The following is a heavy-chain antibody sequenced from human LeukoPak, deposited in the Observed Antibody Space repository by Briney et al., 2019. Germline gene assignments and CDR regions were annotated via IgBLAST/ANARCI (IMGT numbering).Heavy chain of an antibody. Sequence: PSETPSLTCTVSGYSIRSDYYWGWIRQPPGKGLEWIGSIFQSGYTYYNPSLQSRVTLSVDTSKNQFSLKLTSVTAADTAVYYCAREVPAAGRDWYFDLWGRGTLVTVSS. J-gene: IGHJ2*01. CDR3: AREVPAAGRDWYFDL. CDR2: IFQSGYT. D-gene: IGHD2-2*01. CDR1: GYSIRSDYY. V-gene: IGHV4-38-2*02.